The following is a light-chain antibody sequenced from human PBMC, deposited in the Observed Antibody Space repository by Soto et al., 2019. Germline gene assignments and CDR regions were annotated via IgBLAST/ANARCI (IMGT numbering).Light chain of an antibody. CDR1: SSNIGNNY. J-gene: IGLJ3*02. V-gene: IGLV1-51*02. CDR2: ENN. Sequence: QSVLTQPPSVSAAPGQKVTISCSGSSSNIGNNYVSWYQQLPGTAPKLLIYENNKRPSGIPDRFSGSKSGTSATLGITGLQTGDEADYYCGRWDSSLSAWVFGGGTQLTV. CDR3: GRWDSSLSAWV.